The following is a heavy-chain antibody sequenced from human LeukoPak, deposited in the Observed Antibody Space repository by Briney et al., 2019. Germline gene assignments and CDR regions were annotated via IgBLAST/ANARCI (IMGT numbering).Heavy chain of an antibody. CDR1: GGSMSNSY. CDR2: ILYSGST. Sequence: SETLSLTCTVPGGSMSNSYWSWIRQPPGKGLEWIGSILYSGSTNYNPSLKSRVTISKDTSKNQFSLKLSSVTAADTAVYYCAKGRVPGGYWGQGTLVTVSS. J-gene: IGHJ4*02. D-gene: IGHD1-1*01. V-gene: IGHV4-59*01. CDR3: AKGRVPGGY.